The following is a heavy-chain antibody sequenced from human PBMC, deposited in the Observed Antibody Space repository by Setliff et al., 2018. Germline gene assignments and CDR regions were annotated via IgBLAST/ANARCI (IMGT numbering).Heavy chain of an antibody. CDR1: GYSISSGHY. D-gene: IGHD4-17*01. CDR3: AGGRRYDYGWDFDY. CDR2: ISHSGST. J-gene: IGHJ4*02. Sequence: SETLSLTCTVSGYSISSGHYWGWIRQPPRKGLEWIGSISHSGSTYYNPSLRSRVTISLDTSKNQFSPKLTYVTAADTAVYYCAGGRRYDYGWDFDYWGQGTLVTVSS. V-gene: IGHV4-38-2*02.